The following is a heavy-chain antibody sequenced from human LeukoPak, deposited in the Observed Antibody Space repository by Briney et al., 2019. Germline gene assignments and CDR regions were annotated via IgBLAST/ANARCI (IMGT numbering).Heavy chain of an antibody. CDR2: ISGKGTYI. D-gene: IGHD6-19*01. V-gene: IGHV3-21*01. CDR3: ARRVYNSGWYIDY. CDR1: GFLFSSYT. J-gene: IGHJ4*02. Sequence: GGSLRLSCTGSGFLFSSYTMNWVRQAPGRGLDWVSSISGKGTYIYDADSVKGRFTISRDNAKNSLYLEMNSLRAEDTAVYYCARRVYNSGWYIDYWGQGTLVTVS.